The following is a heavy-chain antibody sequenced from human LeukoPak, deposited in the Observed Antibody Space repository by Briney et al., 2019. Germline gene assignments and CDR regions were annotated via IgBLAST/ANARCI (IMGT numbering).Heavy chain of an antibody. CDR1: GFTFSTYA. Sequence: GGSLRLSCASTGFTFSTYAMHSVRQAPGKGLEWVATISDDGTKQFYADAVKGRFTISRDNTKNTLYLQMSSLRTEDTAMYYCATHSFDYWGQGTLVTVSS. J-gene: IGHJ4*02. CDR2: ISDDGTKQ. V-gene: IGHV3-30*04. CDR3: ATHSFDY.